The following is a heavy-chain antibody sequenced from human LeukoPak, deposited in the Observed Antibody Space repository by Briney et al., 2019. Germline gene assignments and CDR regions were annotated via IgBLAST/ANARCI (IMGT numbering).Heavy chain of an antibody. J-gene: IGHJ4*02. CDR2: IIPIFGTA. Sequence: SVKVSCKASGGTFSSYAISWVRQAPGQGLEWMGGIIPIFGTANYAQKFQGRVTITADESTSTAYMELSSLRSEDTAVYYCASHYGDHYYFGYWGQGTLVTVSS. CDR1: GGTFSSYA. CDR3: ASHYGDHYYFGY. V-gene: IGHV1-69*13. D-gene: IGHD4-17*01.